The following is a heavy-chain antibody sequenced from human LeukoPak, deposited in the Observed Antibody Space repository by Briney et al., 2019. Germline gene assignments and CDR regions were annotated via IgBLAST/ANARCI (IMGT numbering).Heavy chain of an antibody. CDR1: GYIFTGHY. D-gene: IGHD7-27*01. J-gene: IGHJ4*02. CDR2: INPNSGAT. V-gene: IGHV1-2*02. Sequence: ASVKVSCKASGYIFTGHYMHWVRQAPGQGLEWMGWINPNSGATNYAQKFQGRVTMTRDTSVSTAYMELSSLRSDDTAVYYCARGPSTGDFDFWGQGTLVTVSS. CDR3: ARGPSTGDFDF.